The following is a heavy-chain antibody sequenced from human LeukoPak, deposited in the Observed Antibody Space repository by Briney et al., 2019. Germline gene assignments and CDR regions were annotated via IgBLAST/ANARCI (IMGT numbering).Heavy chain of an antibody. D-gene: IGHD2-2*01. Sequence: PGASLRLSCAASGFTFSSYAMSWVRQAPGKGLEWVSAISGSGGSTYYADSVKGRFTISRDNSKNTLYLQMNSPRAEDTAVYYCAKAAGDIVVVPAAMEGDYWGQGTLVTVSS. CDR3: AKAAGDIVVVPAAMEGDY. CDR2: ISGSGGST. J-gene: IGHJ4*02. V-gene: IGHV3-23*01. CDR1: GFTFSSYA.